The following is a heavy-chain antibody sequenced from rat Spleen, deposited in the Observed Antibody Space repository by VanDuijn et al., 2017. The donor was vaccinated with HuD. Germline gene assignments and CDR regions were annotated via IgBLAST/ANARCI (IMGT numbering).Heavy chain of an antibody. Sequence: EVQLVESGGGLVQPGRSMKLSCAASGFTFSDYNMAWVRQAPKKGLEWVATIFYDGSGTYYRDSVKGRFTMSRDNAKSTLSLQMDSLRTEDTATYYCATPTPGIPFAYWGQGTLVTVSS. V-gene: IGHV5S10*01. CDR3: ATPTPGIPFAY. D-gene: IGHD1-4*01. CDR2: IFYDGSGT. J-gene: IGHJ3*01. CDR1: GFTFSDYN.